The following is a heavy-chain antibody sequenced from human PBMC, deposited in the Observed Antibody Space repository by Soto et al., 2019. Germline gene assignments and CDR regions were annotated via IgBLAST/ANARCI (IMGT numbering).Heavy chain of an antibody. CDR1: GFTFSTYA. Sequence: GGSLRLSCVASGFTFSTYAMSWVRQAPGRGLEWVSSISGVGGVTFYADSVKGRFTISRDNSKNTLYLQMNSLRAEDTAIYYCARGAQSTIFDFWGQGTLVTVSS. D-gene: IGHD5-12*01. V-gene: IGHV3-23*01. J-gene: IGHJ4*02. CDR2: ISGVGGVT. CDR3: ARGAQSTIFDF.